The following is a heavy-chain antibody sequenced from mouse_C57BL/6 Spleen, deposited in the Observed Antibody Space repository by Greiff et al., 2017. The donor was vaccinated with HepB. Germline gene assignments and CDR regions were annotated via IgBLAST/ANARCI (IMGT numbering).Heavy chain of an antibody. CDR2: ISYDGSN. CDR3: ARVRAYSNWYFDV. CDR1: GYSITSGYY. J-gene: IGHJ1*03. V-gene: IGHV3-6*01. Sequence: EVQLQESGPGLVKPSQSLSLTCSVTGYSITSGYYWNWIRQFPGNKLEWMGYISYDGSNNYNPSLKNRISITRDTSKNQFFLKLNSVTTEDTATYYCARVRAYSNWYFDVWGTGTTVTVSS. D-gene: IGHD2-5*01.